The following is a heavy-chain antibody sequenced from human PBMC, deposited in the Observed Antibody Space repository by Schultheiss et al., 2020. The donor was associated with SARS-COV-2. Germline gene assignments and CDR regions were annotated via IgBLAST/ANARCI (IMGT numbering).Heavy chain of an antibody. J-gene: IGHJ4*02. V-gene: IGHV4-39*02. Sequence: SQTLSLTCTVSGDSISSSDYYWGWIRQPPGKGLEWIGSVYYTGITYYNPSLKSRVTISVDTSKNQFSLKLTSATAADTAVYYCARELGFGYDYWGQGTLVTVSS. CDR1: GDSISSSDYY. CDR2: VYYTGIT. D-gene: IGHD3-16*01. CDR3: ARELGFGYDY.